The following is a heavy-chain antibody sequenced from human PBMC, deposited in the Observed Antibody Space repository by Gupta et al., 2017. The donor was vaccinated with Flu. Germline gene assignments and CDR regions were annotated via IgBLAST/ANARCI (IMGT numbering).Heavy chain of an antibody. CDR1: GFTVSKFS. V-gene: IGHV3-48*04. J-gene: IGHJ5*02. CDR3: ARSPEDLGDFQNWFDL. CDR2: ISDSSYSI. D-gene: IGHD2-21*02. Sequence: EVQLVESGGGLIQPGGSLRLSCVASGFTVSKFSMNWIRQAPGKGLEWVSYISDSSYSIYYGDSVKGRFTTSRDNARNSLFLQMHSLRSEDTGVYYCARSPEDLGDFQNWFDLWGQGTLVTVS.